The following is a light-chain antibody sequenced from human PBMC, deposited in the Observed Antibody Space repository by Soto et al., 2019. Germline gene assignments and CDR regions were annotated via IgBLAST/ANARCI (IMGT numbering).Light chain of an antibody. Sequence: EVVLTQSPATLSLSPGEGATLSCRASQSIGNYLAWYQQKPGQAPRLLIYATSNRATGIPARFSGSGSGTDFTLTISSLEPEDFAVYYCQQRSSWLYTFGQGTRLEIK. J-gene: IGKJ5*01. CDR1: QSIGNY. CDR2: ATS. V-gene: IGKV3-11*01. CDR3: QQRSSWLYT.